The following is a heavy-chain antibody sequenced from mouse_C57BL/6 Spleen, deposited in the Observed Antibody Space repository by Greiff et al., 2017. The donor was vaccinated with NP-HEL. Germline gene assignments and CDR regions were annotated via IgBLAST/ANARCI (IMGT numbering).Heavy chain of an antibody. CDR1: GFNIKDDY. V-gene: IGHV14-4*01. CDR3: TTEGSRAMDY. D-gene: IGHD1-1*01. CDR2: IDPENGDT. J-gene: IGHJ4*01. Sequence: EVKLQESGAELVRPGASVKLSCTASGFNIKDDYMHWVKQRPEQGLEWIGWIDPENGDTEYASKFQGKATITADTSSNTAYLQLSSLTSEDTAVYYCTTEGSRAMDYWGQGTSVTVSS.